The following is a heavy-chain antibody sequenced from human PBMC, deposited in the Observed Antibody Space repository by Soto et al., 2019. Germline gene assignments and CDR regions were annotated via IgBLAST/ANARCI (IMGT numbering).Heavy chain of an antibody. CDR2: FYHSGST. CDR3: ARLLGSSTFSGCNGDSAMDV. Sequence: QLQLQESGPGLVKPSETLSLTCTVSGGSINSGPYSWGWIRQPPGKGMEWIGTFYHSGSTRNNPSLVRRFNISVDASRTQFALQGRSVTAPDTAVYYLARLLGSSTFSGCNGDSAMDVWGRGTKVPVSS. D-gene: IGHD5-12*01. V-gene: IGHV4-39*01. J-gene: IGHJ6*02. CDR1: GGSINSGPYS.